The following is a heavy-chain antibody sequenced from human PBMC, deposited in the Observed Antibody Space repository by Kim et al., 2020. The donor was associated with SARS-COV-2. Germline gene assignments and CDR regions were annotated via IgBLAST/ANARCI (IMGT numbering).Heavy chain of an antibody. J-gene: IGHJ6*02. CDR3: ARGGYQLLYSNYYGMDV. Sequence: ASVKVSCKASGYTFTSYGISWVRQAPGQGLEWMGWISAYNGHTKYAQNFQGRVTMTTDTSTSTANMELRSLRPDDTAVYYCARGGYQLLYSNYYGMDVWGQGTTVTVSS. V-gene: IGHV1-18*04. CDR1: GYTFTSYG. CDR2: ISAYNGHT. D-gene: IGHD2-2*02.